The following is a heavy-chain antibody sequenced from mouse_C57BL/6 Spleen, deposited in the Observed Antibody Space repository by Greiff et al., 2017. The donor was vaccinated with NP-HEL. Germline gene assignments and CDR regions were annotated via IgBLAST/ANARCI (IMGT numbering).Heavy chain of an antibody. V-gene: IGHV1-54*01. CDR3: ARQDYSNYAMDY. CDR2: INPGGGGT. Sequence: QVQLKESGAELVRPGTSVKVSCKASGYAFTNYLIEWVKQRPGQGLEWIGVINPGGGGTNYNEKFKGKATLTADKSSSTACMQLSSLTSEDSAVYFCARQDYSNYAMDYWGQGTSVTVSS. CDR1: GYAFTNYL. D-gene: IGHD2-5*01. J-gene: IGHJ4*01.